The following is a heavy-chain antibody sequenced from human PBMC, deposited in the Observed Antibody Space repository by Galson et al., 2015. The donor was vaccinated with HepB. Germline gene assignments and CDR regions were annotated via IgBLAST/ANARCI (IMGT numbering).Heavy chain of an antibody. CDR2: IIPIFGTA. CDR3: ARDRRAAGDWYFDL. J-gene: IGHJ2*01. V-gene: IGHV1-69*13. D-gene: IGHD6-13*01. CDR1: GGTFSSYA. Sequence: SVKVSCKASGGTFSSYAISWVRQAPGQGLEWMGGIIPIFGTANYAQKFQGRVTITADESTSTAYMELNSLRSEDTAVYYCARDRRAAGDWYFDLWGRGTLVTVSS.